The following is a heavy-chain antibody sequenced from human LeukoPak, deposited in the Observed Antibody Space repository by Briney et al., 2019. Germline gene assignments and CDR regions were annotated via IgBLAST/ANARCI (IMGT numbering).Heavy chain of an antibody. CDR3: ARDVAAAAGTRGPDYYYYYMDV. J-gene: IGHJ6*03. CDR2: ISGSGGST. CDR1: GFTFSSYW. V-gene: IGHV3-23*01. D-gene: IGHD6-13*01. Sequence: PGGSLRLSCAASGFTFSSYWMSWVRQAPGKGLEWVSAISGSGGSTYYADSVKGRFTISRDNAKNSLYLQMNSLRAEDTAVYYCARDVAAAAGTRGPDYYYYYMDVWGKGTTVTVSS.